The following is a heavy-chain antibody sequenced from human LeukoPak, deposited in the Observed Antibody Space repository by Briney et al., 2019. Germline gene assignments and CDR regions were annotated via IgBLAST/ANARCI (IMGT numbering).Heavy chain of an antibody. CDR1: GFACSFYA. D-gene: IGHD6-19*01. J-gene: IGHJ5*01. Sequence: AGSLRISCAASGFACSFYAMSWLRQPPGKGLQWVSTINANSGTTSYAASVRGRFTISRDNSKNTLYLQVNTLRADDTATYYCAKPISGGLAVTADWFHPWGQGTLVVVSS. V-gene: IGHV3-23*01. CDR2: INANSGTT. CDR3: AKPISGGLAVTADWFHP.